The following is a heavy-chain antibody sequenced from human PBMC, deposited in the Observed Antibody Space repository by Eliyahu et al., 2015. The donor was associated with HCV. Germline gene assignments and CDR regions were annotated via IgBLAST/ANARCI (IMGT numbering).Heavy chain of an antibody. J-gene: IGHJ3*02. CDR3: ARTYYGDFHHSDAFDI. CDR2: IIPILGIA. D-gene: IGHD4-17*01. CDR1: GGTFSSYT. V-gene: IGHV1-69*02. Sequence: EVKKPGSSVKVSCKASGGTFSSYTISWVRQAPGQGLEWMGRIIPILGIANYAQKFQGRVTITADKSTSTAYMELSSLRSEDTAVYYCARTYYGDFHHSDAFDIWGQGTMVTVSS.